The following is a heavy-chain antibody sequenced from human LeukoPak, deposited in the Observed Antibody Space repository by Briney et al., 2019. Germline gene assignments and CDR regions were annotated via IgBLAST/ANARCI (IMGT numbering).Heavy chain of an antibody. J-gene: IGHJ4*02. D-gene: IGHD1-26*01. Sequence: GASVKVSCEVSGYTFTDYYMRWVQQAPGKGLEWMGLVDPEDGETIYAEKFQGSVTITADTSTDTAYMELSSLRSEDTAVYYCATGTYSGSLGYWGQGTLVTVSS. CDR1: GYTFTDYY. CDR2: VDPEDGET. CDR3: ATGTYSGSLGY. V-gene: IGHV1-69-2*01.